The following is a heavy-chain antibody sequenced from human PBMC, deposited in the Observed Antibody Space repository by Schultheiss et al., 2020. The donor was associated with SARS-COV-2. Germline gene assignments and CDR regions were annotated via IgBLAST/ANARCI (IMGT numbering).Heavy chain of an antibody. J-gene: IGHJ4*02. V-gene: IGHV3-30*04. CDR3: AREYTYFYGPGRHYRFGY. CDR2: ISYDGNNK. CDR1: GFRFTSYS. Sequence: GGSLRLSCAASGFRFTSYSMHWVRQAPGKGLEWVAVISYDGNNKYYSDSVKGRFTVSRDKSKDTLYLQMNGLRADDTSVYYCAREYTYFYGPGRHYRFGYWGQGTLVTVSS. D-gene: IGHD3-10*01.